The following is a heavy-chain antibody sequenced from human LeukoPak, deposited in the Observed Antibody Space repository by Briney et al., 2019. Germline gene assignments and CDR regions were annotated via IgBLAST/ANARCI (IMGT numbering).Heavy chain of an antibody. CDR2: ISGSGGST. CDR3: AKTPFGRIAVAGSRAYGMDV. V-gene: IGHV3-23*01. D-gene: IGHD6-19*01. CDR1: GFTFSSYA. Sequence: PGGSLRLSCAASGFTFSSYAMTWVRQAPGKGLEWVSVISGSGGSTYCADSVKGRFTISRDNSRNTLYLQMNSLRVEDTAVYYCAKTPFGRIAVAGSRAYGMDVWGQGTAVTVSS. J-gene: IGHJ6*02.